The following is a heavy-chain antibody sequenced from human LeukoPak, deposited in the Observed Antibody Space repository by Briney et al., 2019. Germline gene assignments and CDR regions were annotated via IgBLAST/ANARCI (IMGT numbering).Heavy chain of an antibody. J-gene: IGHJ5*02. CDR2: IRVGSYYL. CDR3: AKEFLRITMVRGLVGPFDP. CDR1: ELTFTRYG. D-gene: IGHD3-10*01. V-gene: IGHV3-21*04. Sequence: GGSLRLSCAASELTFTRYGINWVRRAPGKGLEWVSSIRVGSYYLYYANSVKGRFNISRDTAKSSVYLQMNSLRAEDTAVYYCAKEFLRITMVRGLVGPFDPWGQGTLVTVSS.